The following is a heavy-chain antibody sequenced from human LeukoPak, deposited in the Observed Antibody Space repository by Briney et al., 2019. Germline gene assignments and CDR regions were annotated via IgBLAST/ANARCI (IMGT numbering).Heavy chain of an antibody. V-gene: IGHV4-4*07. CDR3: ARGNWNELIDY. J-gene: IGHJ4*02. D-gene: IGHD1-20*01. CDR1: GGSISRYY. CDR2: IYTSGST. Sequence: SETLSLTCTVSGGSISRYYWSWIRQPAGKGLEWIGRIYTSGSTNYNPSLKSRVTMSVDTSKNQFSLKLSSVTAGDTAVYYCARGNWNELIDYWRQGTLVTVSS.